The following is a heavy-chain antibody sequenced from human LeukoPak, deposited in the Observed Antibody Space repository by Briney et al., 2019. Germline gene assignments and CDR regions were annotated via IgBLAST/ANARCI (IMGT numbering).Heavy chain of an antibody. D-gene: IGHD1-26*01. CDR2: IYPGDSDT. J-gene: IGHJ3*02. CDR1: GYNFTNYW. CDR3: ARAPLRYSGSYLNAFGI. Sequence: GESLKISCKGSGYNFTNYWIGWVRQMPGKGLEWMGIIYPGDSDTRYSPSFQGQVTISADKSISTAYLQWSSLKASDTAMYYCARAPLRYSGSYLNAFGIWGQGTMVTVSS. V-gene: IGHV5-51*01.